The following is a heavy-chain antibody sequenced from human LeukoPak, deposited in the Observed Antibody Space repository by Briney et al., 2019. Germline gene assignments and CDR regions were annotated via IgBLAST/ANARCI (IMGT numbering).Heavy chain of an antibody. V-gene: IGHV1-18*01. CDR3: ARDRLGYCSSTSCPLGVY. CDR1: GYTFTSYG. J-gene: IGHJ4*02. Sequence: ASVKVSCKASGYTFTSYGISWVRQAPGQGLEWMGWISAYNGNTNYAQKLQGRVTMTTDTSTSTAYMELRSLRSDDTAVYYCARDRLGYCSSTSCPLGVYWGQRTPVTVSS. CDR2: ISAYNGNT. D-gene: IGHD2-2*01.